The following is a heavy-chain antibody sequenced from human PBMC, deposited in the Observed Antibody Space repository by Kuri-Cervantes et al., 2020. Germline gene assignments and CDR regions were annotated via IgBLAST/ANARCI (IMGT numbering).Heavy chain of an antibody. CDR2: IYYSGST. D-gene: IGHD3-16*01. J-gene: IGHJ4*02. V-gene: IGHV4-31*11. CDR3: ARGAMITFGGVVPPVDY. Sequence: SETLSLTCAVYGGSFSGYYWSWIRQHPGKGLEWIGYIYYSGSTYYNPSLKSRVTISVDTSKNQFSLKLSSVTAADTAVYYCARGAMITFGGVVPPVDYWGQGTLITVSS. CDR1: GGSFSGYY.